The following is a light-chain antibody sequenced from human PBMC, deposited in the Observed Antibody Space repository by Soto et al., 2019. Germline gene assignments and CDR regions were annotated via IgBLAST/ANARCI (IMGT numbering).Light chain of an antibody. Sequence: EIVMTQSPATLSVSPGERATLSCRASQSVSSNLAWYQQKTGQAPRLLIYGASTRATGIPARFSGSGSGTEFTLTISSLQSEDFAVYFCQQYNNWPPWTFGQWTKVEI. CDR1: QSVSSN. CDR3: QQYNNWPPWT. V-gene: IGKV3-15*01. J-gene: IGKJ1*01. CDR2: GAS.